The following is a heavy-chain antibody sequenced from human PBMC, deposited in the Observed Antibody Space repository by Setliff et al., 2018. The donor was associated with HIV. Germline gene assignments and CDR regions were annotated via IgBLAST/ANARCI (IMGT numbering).Heavy chain of an antibody. D-gene: IGHD4-17*01. CDR1: GGSFGDQF. Sequence: SETLSLTCAVYGGSFGDQFWNWIRQSPGKGLEWIGEIHHGGGTKYNPSLKSRVTVSLDMTKNQFSLKLNSLTAADTGVYYCATFFVSTATTQDYWGQGTLVTVSS. J-gene: IGHJ4*02. CDR3: ATFFVSTATTQDY. V-gene: IGHV4-34*01. CDR2: IHHGGGT.